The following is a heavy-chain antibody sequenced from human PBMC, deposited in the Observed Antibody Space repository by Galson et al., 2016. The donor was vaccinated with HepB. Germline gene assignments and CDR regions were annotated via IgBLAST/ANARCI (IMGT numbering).Heavy chain of an antibody. V-gene: IGHV3-23*01. J-gene: IGHJ4*01. CDR2: VSGSGGIT. Sequence: SLRLSCAVSGFTFDNHAMSRVRQAPGKGLEWVSGVSGSGGITYYADSVKGRFTVSRDNSKNVLYLHMSSLRAEDTAVYYCARDNRSAKLPYYYDYWGQGTLITVSS. CDR3: ARDNRSAKLPYYYDY. D-gene: IGHD4-23*01. CDR1: GFTFDNHA.